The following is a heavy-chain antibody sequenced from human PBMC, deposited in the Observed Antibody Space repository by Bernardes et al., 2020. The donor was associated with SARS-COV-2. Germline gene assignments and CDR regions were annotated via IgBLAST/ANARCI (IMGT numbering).Heavy chain of an antibody. CDR3: ANQNSGYDLPLDY. CDR2: IHYSGTT. Sequence: SETLSLTCTVSGFSLSGYYLNWIRQPPGKGLEWVAYIHYSGTTNYNPSLKSRVTRLLDTSKNQFYLKMTSVTAADTARYYGANQNSGYDLPLDYWGQGALVTVSA. CDR1: GFSLSGYY. D-gene: IGHD5-12*01. J-gene: IGHJ4*02. V-gene: IGHV4-59*01.